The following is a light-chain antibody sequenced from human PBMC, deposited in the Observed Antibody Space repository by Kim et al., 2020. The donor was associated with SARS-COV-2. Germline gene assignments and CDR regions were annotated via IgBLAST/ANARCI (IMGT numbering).Light chain of an antibody. CDR2: YDT. CDR1: KIGSKS. V-gene: IGLV3-21*04. CDR3: QVWDSSRDHRGYV. Sequence: SYELTQPPSVSVAPGETARITCGGNKIGSKSVHWYQQKPGQAPALVIDYDTDRPSGIPERFSGSNSGNTATLTISRDEAGDEADYYCQVWDSSRDHRGYVFGTGTKVTVL. J-gene: IGLJ1*01.